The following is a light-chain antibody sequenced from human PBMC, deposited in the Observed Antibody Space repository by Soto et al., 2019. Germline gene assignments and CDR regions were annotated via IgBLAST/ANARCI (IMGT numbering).Light chain of an antibody. CDR1: SSNIGSNT. CDR2: SNN. J-gene: IGLJ1*01. CDR3: AAWNDSLYGYV. Sequence: QSVLTQPPSASGTPGQRVTISCSGSSSNIGSNTVNWYQQLPGTAPKLLIYSNNQRPSGVPDRFSGSKSGTSASLAISGLQSEDYADYYCAAWNDSLYGYVFGPGTKLTVL. V-gene: IGLV1-44*01.